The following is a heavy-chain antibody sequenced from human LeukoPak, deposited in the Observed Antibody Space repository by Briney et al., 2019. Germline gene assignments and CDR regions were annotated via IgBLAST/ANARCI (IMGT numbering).Heavy chain of an antibody. CDR1: GGSFSDYY. CDR3: ARTDYRA. CDR2: INHSGST. Sequence: PSETLSLTCAVYGGSFSDYYWSWIRQPPGKGLEWIGEINHSGSTNYNPSLKSRVTISVDTSNNQFSLNLSSVTAADTAVYYCARTDYRAWGQGTLVTVSS. J-gene: IGHJ5*02. D-gene: IGHD4-11*01. V-gene: IGHV4-34*01.